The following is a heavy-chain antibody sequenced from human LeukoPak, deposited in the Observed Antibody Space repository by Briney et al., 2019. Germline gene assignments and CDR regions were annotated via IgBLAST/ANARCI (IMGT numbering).Heavy chain of an antibody. V-gene: IGHV4-34*01. D-gene: IGHD1-1*01. Sequence: SETLSLTCAVYGGSFSGYYWSWIRQPPGKGLEWIGEINHSGSTNYNPSLKSRVTISVDTSKNQFSLKLSSVTAADTAVYYCARERPRYTGRNYFDYWGQGTLVTVSS. CDR1: GGSFSGYY. CDR3: ARERPRYTGRNYFDY. CDR2: INHSGST. J-gene: IGHJ4*02.